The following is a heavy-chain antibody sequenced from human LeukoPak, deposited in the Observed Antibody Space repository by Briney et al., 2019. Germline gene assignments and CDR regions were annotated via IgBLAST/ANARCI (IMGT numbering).Heavy chain of an antibody. V-gene: IGHV3-64D*06. J-gene: IGHJ4*02. D-gene: IGHD3-10*01. CDR1: GFTFSSYA. Sequence: PGGSLRLSCSAFGFTFSSYAMHWVRQAPGKGLEYFSAISSNGGSTYYADSVKGRFTISRENSKNTLYLQMSSLRAEDTAVYYCWGITMVRGVIIPQDYWGQGTLVTVSS. CDR2: ISSNGGST. CDR3: WGITMVRGVIIPQDY.